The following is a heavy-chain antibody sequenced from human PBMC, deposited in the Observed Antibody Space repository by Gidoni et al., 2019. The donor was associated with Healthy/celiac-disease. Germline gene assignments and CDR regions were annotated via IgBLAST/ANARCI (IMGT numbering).Heavy chain of an antibody. J-gene: IGHJ6*02. V-gene: IGHV3-73*01. D-gene: IGHD6-13*01. Sequence: EVQLVESGGGLVQPGGSLKLSCAASGFTFRGSAMHWVRQSSGKGLEWVGSIRSKANSYATAYAASVKGRFTISRDDSKNTAYLQMNSLKTEDTAVYYCTRLQNPIRIAAADSYYYYGMDVWGQGTTVTVSS. CDR3: TRLQNPIRIAAADSYYYYGMDV. CDR2: IRSKANSYAT. CDR1: GFTFRGSA.